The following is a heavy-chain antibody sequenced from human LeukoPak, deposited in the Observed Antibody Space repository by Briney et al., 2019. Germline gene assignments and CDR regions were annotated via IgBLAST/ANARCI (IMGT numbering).Heavy chain of an antibody. CDR2: IYYSGST. CDR1: GGSISSHY. D-gene: IGHD5-24*01. Sequence: PSETLSLICTVSGGSISSHYWSWIRQPPGKGLEWIGYIYYSGSTNYNPSLKSRVTISVDTSKNQFSLKLSSVTAADTAVYYRARSRRWLQHLDYWGQGTLVTVSS. J-gene: IGHJ4*02. CDR3: ARSRRWLQHLDY. V-gene: IGHV4-59*11.